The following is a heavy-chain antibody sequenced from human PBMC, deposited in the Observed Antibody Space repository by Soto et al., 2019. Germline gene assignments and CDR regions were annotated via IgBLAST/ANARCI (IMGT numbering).Heavy chain of an antibody. CDR1: GYTLTELS. V-gene: IGHV1-24*01. J-gene: IGHJ6*02. D-gene: IGHD1-26*01. Sequence: ASVKVSCKVSGYTLTELSMHWVRQAPGKGLEWMGGFDPEDGETIYAQKFQGRVTMTEDTSTDTAYMELSSLRSEDTALYYCATEQRGSYYSHYYGMDVWGQGTTVTVS. CDR3: ATEQRGSYYSHYYGMDV. CDR2: FDPEDGET.